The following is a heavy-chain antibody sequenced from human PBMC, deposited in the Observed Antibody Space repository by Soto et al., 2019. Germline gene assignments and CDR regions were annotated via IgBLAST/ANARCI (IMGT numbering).Heavy chain of an antibody. Sequence: GASVKVSCKASGYTFTSYGISWVRQAPGQGLEWMGWISAYNGNTNYAQKLQGRVTMTTDTSTSTAYMELRSLRSDDTAVYYCARDKRVLLWFGELTPPADPRPLFDYWGQGTLVTGSS. CDR3: ARDKRVLLWFGELTPPADPRPLFDY. CDR1: GYTFTSYG. D-gene: IGHD3-10*01. CDR2: ISAYNGNT. J-gene: IGHJ4*02. V-gene: IGHV1-18*01.